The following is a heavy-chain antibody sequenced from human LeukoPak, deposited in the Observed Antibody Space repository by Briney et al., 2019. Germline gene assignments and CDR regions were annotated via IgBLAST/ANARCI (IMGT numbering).Heavy chain of an antibody. Sequence: PSETLSPACTVSGGSISSYYWSWIRQPPGKGLEWIGYIYYSGSTNYNPSLKSRVTISVDTSKNQFSLKLSSVTAADTAVYYCASGYSRGYFDYWGQGTLVTVSS. CDR2: IYYSGST. J-gene: IGHJ4*02. D-gene: IGHD6-13*01. V-gene: IGHV4-59*08. CDR1: GGSISSYY. CDR3: ASGYSRGYFDY.